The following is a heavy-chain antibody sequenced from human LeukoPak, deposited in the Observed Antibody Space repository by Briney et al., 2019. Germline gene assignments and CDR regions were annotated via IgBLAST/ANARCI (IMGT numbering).Heavy chain of an antibody. D-gene: IGHD5-18*01. Sequence: SETLSLTCTVSGGSISSYYWSWIRQPPGKGLEWIGYIYYSGSTNYNPSLKSRVTISVDTSKNQFSLKLSSVTAADTAVYYCARDGSYGQYYYYYMEVWGKGTTVTVSS. V-gene: IGHV4-59*01. CDR3: ARDGSYGQYYYYYMEV. CDR2: IYYSGST. CDR1: GGSISSYY. J-gene: IGHJ6*03.